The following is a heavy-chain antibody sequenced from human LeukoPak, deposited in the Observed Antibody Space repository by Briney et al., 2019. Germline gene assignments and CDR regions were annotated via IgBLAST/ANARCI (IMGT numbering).Heavy chain of an antibody. D-gene: IGHD7-27*01. V-gene: IGHV3-21*01. J-gene: IGHJ6*03. CDR3: ARASWVHDMDV. Sequence: GGSLRLSCAASGFTFSSYSMNWVRQAPGKGLEWVSSISSSSSYIYYADSVKGRFTISRDNAKNSLYLQMNSLRAEDTAVYYCARASWVHDMDVWGKGTTVTVSS. CDR1: GFTFSSYS. CDR2: ISSSSSYI.